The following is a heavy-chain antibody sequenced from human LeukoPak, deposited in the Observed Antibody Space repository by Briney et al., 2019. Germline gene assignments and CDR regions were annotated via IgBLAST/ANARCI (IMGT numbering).Heavy chain of an antibody. J-gene: IGHJ6*03. CDR2: IYHSGST. Sequence: SETLSLTCAVSGYSISSGYYWGWIRQPPGKGLEWIGIIYHSGSTYYNPSLKSRVTISVDTSKNQFSLKLSSVTAADTAVYYCARLRYDSSGEYYYMDVWGKGTTVTVSS. D-gene: IGHD3-22*01. V-gene: IGHV4-38-2*01. CDR1: GYSISSGYY. CDR3: ARLRYDSSGEYYYMDV.